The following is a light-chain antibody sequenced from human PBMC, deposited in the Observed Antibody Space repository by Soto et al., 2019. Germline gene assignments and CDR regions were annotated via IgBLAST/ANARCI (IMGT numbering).Light chain of an antibody. Sequence: QSVLTQSPSASASLGASVKLTCTLTGGHSSYAIAWHQQQPEKGPRYLMKVNSDGSHNKGDAIPDRFSGSSSGAERYLTSSSLQSEDEADYYCQTWGTGIRVFGGGTKLTVL. CDR2: VNSDGSH. J-gene: IGLJ3*02. CDR3: QTWGTGIRV. CDR1: GGHSSYA. V-gene: IGLV4-69*01.